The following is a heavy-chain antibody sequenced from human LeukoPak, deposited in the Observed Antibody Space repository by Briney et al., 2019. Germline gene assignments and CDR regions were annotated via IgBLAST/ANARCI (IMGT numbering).Heavy chain of an antibody. J-gene: IGHJ4*02. CDR2: IGYGDSHT. V-gene: IGHV3-23*01. D-gene: IGHD1-14*01. CDR1: GFTFNNHA. CDR3: AKDWASGNYFDH. Sequence: GGSLRLSCATSGFTFNNHAISWVRQAPGKGLEWVSGIGYGDSHTYYADSVRGRFTISRDNAKNMVYLQMNSLRAEDTALYYCAKDWASGNYFDHGGQGTLVPVSS.